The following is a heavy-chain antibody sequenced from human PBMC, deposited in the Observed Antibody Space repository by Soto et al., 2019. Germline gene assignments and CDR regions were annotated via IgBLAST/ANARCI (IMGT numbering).Heavy chain of an antibody. CDR1: GGSVSGGAYY. CDR3: ARDIRGYSRAFDY. V-gene: IGHV4-61*08. CDR2: IYYNGST. J-gene: IGHJ4*02. Sequence: TLSLTCTVSGGSVSGGAYYWTWIRQPPGKGLEWIGYIYYNGSTTYNPSLKSRVTTSIDTSKNQFSLKLTSATAADTAVYYCARDIRGYSRAFDYWGQGALVTVSS. D-gene: IGHD5-18*01.